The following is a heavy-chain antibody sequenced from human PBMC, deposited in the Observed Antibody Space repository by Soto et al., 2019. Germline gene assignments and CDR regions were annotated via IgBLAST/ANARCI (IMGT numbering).Heavy chain of an antibody. J-gene: IGHJ5*02. D-gene: IGHD1-1*01. CDR2: IYATGTT. CDR1: GASISGFS. V-gene: IGHV4-4*07. CDR3: VRDGTKTLRDWLDP. Sequence: SETLSLTCTVSGASISGFSWSWIRKSAGKGLEWIGRIYATGTTDYNPSLKSRVMMSVDTSKQQFSLKLRSVTAADTAVYYCVRDGTKTLRDWLDPWCPGISVNVSS.